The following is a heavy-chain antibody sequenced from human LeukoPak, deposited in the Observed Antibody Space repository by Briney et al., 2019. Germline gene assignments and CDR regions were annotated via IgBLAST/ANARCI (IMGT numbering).Heavy chain of an antibody. CDR3: AKVSTIIEAGLRYFDL. CDR1: GFTFSSYA. D-gene: IGHD6-19*01. V-gene: IGHV3-23*01. CDR2: ISGSGDNT. J-gene: IGHJ2*01. Sequence: PGGSLRLSCAASGFTFSSYAMSWVRQVPGKGLEWVSVISGSGDNTYYADSVKGRFTISRDNSKNMLYLQMNSLRAEDTALYYCAKVSTIIEAGLRYFDLWGRGTLVTVSS.